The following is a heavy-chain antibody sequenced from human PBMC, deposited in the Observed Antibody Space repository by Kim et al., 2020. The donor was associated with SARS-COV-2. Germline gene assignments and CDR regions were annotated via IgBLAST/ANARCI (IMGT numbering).Heavy chain of an antibody. V-gene: IGHV3-7*01. CDR3: ARDQAAAGVIYYFDY. CDR2: IKQDGSEK. Sequence: GGSLRLSCAASGFTFSSYWMSWVRQAPGKGLEWVANIKQDGSEKYYVDSVKGRFTISRDNAKNSLYLQMNSLRAEDTAVYYCARDQAAAGVIYYFDYWGQGTLVTVSS. D-gene: IGHD6-13*01. J-gene: IGHJ4*02. CDR1: GFTFSSYW.